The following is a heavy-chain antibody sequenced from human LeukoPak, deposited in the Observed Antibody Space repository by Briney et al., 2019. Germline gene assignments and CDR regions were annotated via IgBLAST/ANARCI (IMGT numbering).Heavy chain of an antibody. D-gene: IGHD3-22*01. CDR1: GFTFSTYW. CDR3: ARYTSGGFDY. Sequence: GGSLRLSCAASGFTFSTYWMNWVRQAPGKGLEWVANIKQDGSEKYYVDSVKGRFTISRDNAKNSLYLQMNSLRAEDTAVYYWARYTSGGFDYWGQGTLVTVSS. CDR2: IKQDGSEK. V-gene: IGHV3-7*05. J-gene: IGHJ4*02.